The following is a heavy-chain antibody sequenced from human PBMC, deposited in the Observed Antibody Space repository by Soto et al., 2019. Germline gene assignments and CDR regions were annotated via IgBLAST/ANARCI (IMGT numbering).Heavy chain of an antibody. Sequence: PSETLSLTCTVSGGSTRRYYWNWIRQSPGKELEWIGYISYNGNTNYNPSLKSRVTMSLETSKNQFSLKLTTVTAADTAVYFCARGDDWKSSCLGPWGQGTLVTVSS. CDR1: GGSTRRYY. CDR3: ARGDDWKSSCLGP. J-gene: IGHJ5*02. CDR2: ISYNGNT. V-gene: IGHV4-59*01. D-gene: IGHD1-1*01.